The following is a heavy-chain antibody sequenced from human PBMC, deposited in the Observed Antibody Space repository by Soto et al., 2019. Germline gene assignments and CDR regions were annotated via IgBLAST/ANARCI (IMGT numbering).Heavy chain of an antibody. CDR2: IYYSGST. CDR1: GGSVSSSYYY. Sequence: SETLSLTCTVSGGSVSSSYYYWSWIRQPPGKGLEWIGYIYYSGSTNYNPSLKSRVTISIDMSKNQFSLNLSSVTAADTAVYYCATGSSGWYVDCDCWGQGTRVTVSS. D-gene: IGHD6-19*01. V-gene: IGHV4-61*01. J-gene: IGHJ4*02. CDR3: ATGSSGWYVDCDC.